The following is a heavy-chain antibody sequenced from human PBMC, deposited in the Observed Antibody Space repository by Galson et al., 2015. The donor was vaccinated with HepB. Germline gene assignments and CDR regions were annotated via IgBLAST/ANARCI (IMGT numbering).Heavy chain of an antibody. CDR3: ARLEYYYDSSGYYYLDY. CDR1: GYSFTSYW. Sequence: QSGAEVKKPGESLKISCKGSGYSFTSYWIGWVRQMPGKGLEWMGRIDPSDSYTNYSPSFQGHVTISADKSISTAYLQWSSLKASDTAMYYCARLEYYYDSSGYYYLDYWGQGTLVTVSS. CDR2: IDPSDSYT. D-gene: IGHD3-22*01. V-gene: IGHV5-10-1*01. J-gene: IGHJ4*02.